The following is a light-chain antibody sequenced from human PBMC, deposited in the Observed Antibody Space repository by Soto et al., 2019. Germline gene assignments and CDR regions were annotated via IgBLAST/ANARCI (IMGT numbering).Light chain of an antibody. CDR3: SSYTSSSTLVV. CDR2: DVS. CDR1: SSDVGGYNY. J-gene: IGLJ2*01. V-gene: IGLV2-14*01. Sequence: QSALPQPASVSGSPGQSSTISCTGTSSDVGGYNYVSWYQQHPGKAPKLMIYDVSNRPSGVSNRFSGSKSGNTASLTISGLQAEDEAYYYCSSYTSSSTLVVFGGGTKLTVL.